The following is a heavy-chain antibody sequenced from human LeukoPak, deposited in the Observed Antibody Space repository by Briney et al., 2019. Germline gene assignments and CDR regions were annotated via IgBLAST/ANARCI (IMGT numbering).Heavy chain of an antibody. V-gene: IGHV1-18*01. J-gene: IGHJ5*02. D-gene: IGHD6-6*01. CDR3: ARVGGRIAARLNWFDP. CDR2: ISAYNGNT. CDR1: GYTFTSYG. Sequence: GASVKVSCKASGYTFTSYGISWVRQAPGQGLERMGWISAYNGNTNYAQKLQGRVTMTTDTSTSTAYMELRSLRSDDTAVYYCARVGGRIAARLNWFDPWGQGTLVTVSS.